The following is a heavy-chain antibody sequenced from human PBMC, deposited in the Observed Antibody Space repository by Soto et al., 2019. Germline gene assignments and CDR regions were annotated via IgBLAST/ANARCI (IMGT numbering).Heavy chain of an antibody. CDR1: GFTFSYYA. CDR2: ISGSDGIT. J-gene: IGHJ5*02. V-gene: IGHV3-23*01. Sequence: GGSLRLSCAASGFTFSYYAMTWVRQAPGKGLEWVSAISGSDGITYYADSVKGRFTISRDNSKNKLYLQMNSLRADDTAVYYCAKATSRGSSGLPGSWGQGTLVTVYS. CDR3: AKATSRGSSGLPGS. D-gene: IGHD3-22*01.